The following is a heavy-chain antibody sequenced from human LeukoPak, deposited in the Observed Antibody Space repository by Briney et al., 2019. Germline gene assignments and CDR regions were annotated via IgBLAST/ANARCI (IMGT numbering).Heavy chain of an antibody. CDR3: AKDWASMVLDY. Sequence: GGSLRLSCAASGFTFSSYSMNWVRQAPGKGPEWVSSISSVSSYIYYADSVKGRFTISRDNAKNTLYLQMNSLRAEDTAVYYCAKDWASMVLDYWGQGTLVSVSS. V-gene: IGHV3-21*01. CDR1: GFTFSSYS. J-gene: IGHJ4*02. CDR2: ISSVSSYI. D-gene: IGHD3-10*01.